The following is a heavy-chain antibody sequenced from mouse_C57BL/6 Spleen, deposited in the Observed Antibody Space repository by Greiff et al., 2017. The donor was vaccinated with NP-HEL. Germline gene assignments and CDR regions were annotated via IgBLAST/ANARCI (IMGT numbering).Heavy chain of an antibody. CDR3: ARYDYDDAMDY. CDR1: GYTFTSYW. Sequence: QVQLQQSGAELVMPGASVKLSCKASGYTFTSYWMHWVKQRPGQGLEWIGEIDPSDSYTNYNQKFKGKSTLTVDKSSSTAYMQLSSLTSEDSAVYYCARYDYDDAMDYWGQGTSVTVSS. D-gene: IGHD2-4*01. CDR2: IDPSDSYT. J-gene: IGHJ4*01. V-gene: IGHV1-69*01.